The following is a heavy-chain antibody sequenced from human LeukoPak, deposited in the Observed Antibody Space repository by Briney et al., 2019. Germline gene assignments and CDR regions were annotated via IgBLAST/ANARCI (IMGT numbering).Heavy chain of an antibody. CDR2: IYYSGST. Sequence: TSETLSLTCTVSGGSISSGGYYWSWIRQHPGKGLEWIGYIYYSGSTYYNPSLKSRVTISVDTSKNQFSLKLSSVTAADTAVYYCARDRSSGWYHFHYWGQRTLVTVSS. CDR3: ARDRSSGWYHFHY. J-gene: IGHJ4*02. CDR1: GGSISSGGYY. V-gene: IGHV4-31*03. D-gene: IGHD6-19*01.